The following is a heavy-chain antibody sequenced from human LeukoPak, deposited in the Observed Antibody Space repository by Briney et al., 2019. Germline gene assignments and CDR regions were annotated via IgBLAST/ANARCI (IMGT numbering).Heavy chain of an antibody. CDR1: GYTFTSYY. Sequence: ASVKVSCKASGYTFTSYYMHWVRQAPGQGLEWMGIINPSGGSTSYAQKFQGRVTMTRDTSTSTVYMELSSLRSEDTAVYYCLVVPAAGWFDPWGQGTLVTVSS. J-gene: IGHJ5*02. V-gene: IGHV1-46*01. CDR2: INPSGGST. CDR3: LVVPAAGWFDP. D-gene: IGHD2-2*01.